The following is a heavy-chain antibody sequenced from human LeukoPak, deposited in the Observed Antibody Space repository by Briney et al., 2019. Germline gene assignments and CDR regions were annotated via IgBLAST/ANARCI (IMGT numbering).Heavy chain of an antibody. CDR1: GYTFTGYY. D-gene: IGHD3-3*01. CDR2: INPNSGVT. V-gene: IGHV1-2*02. Sequence: GASVKVSCKASGYTFTGYYMHWVRQAPGQGLEWMGWINPNSGVTKYAQKFQGRVTMTRDTSISTASMELSRLRSDDTAVYYCAIYDFWSGYYSAIPLDYWGQGTLVTVSS. CDR3: AIYDFWSGYYSAIPLDY. J-gene: IGHJ4*02.